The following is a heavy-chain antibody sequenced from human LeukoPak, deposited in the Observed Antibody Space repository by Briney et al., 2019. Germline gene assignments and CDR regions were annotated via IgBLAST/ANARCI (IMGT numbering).Heavy chain of an antibody. V-gene: IGHV4-61*02. D-gene: IGHD3-3*01. CDR1: GSISSGSYY. Sequence: PSQTLSLTCTVSGSISSGSYYWSWIRQPAGKGLEWIGRIYVSGSTNYNPSLESRVTISVDTSKNQFSLKLSSVTAADTAVYYCARHVAHGWSGPYFDYWGQGTLVTVSS. CDR3: ARHVAHGWSGPYFDY. CDR2: IYVSGST. J-gene: IGHJ4*02.